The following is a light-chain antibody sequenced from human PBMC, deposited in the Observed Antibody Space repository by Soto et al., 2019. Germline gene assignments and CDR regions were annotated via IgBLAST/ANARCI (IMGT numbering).Light chain of an antibody. CDR2: DAT. V-gene: IGLV2-11*01. Sequence: QSALTQPRSVSASPGQSVAISCTKISSDFGGSEFVSWYQQQPGKAPKLIIYDATQRPSGVPDRFSGSKSGDTASLTISGLQAEDEADYYCCSYTYTYSVFGGGTKVTVL. J-gene: IGLJ3*02. CDR3: CSYTYTYSV. CDR1: SSDFGGSEF.